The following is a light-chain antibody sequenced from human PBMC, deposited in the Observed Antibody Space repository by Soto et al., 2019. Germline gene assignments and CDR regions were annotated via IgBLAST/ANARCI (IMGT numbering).Light chain of an antibody. CDR3: CSYAGTYKV. J-gene: IGLJ1*01. V-gene: IGLV2-11*01. CDR1: SSDVGAYNY. CDR2: DVT. Sequence: QSALTQPRSGSGSPGQSVTISCTGASSDVGAYNYVSWYQQNPGKAPKLIIYDVTKRPSGVPDRFSGSKSGNTASLTISGLQADDEADYYCCSYAGTYKVFGTGTKVTVL.